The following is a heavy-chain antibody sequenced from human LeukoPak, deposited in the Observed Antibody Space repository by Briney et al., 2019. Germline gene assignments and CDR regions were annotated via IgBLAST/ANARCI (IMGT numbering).Heavy chain of an antibody. V-gene: IGHV3-23*01. Sequence: GGSLRLSCAASGFTFSSYSMSWVRQAPGEGLEGGSAISGSGGSTYYADSVKGRFTISRDNSKNTLYLQMNSLRAEDTAVYYCAKGRSSSPKMDVWGKGTTVTVSS. D-gene: IGHD6-13*01. J-gene: IGHJ6*04. CDR1: GFTFSSYS. CDR2: ISGSGGST. CDR3: AKGRSSSPKMDV.